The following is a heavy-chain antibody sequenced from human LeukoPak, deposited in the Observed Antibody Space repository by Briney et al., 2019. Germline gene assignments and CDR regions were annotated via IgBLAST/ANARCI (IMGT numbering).Heavy chain of an antibody. D-gene: IGHD1-14*01. J-gene: IGHJ4*02. CDR1: GGSTSSYY. Sequence: SETLSLTCTVSGGSTSSYYWSWIRQPPGKGLEWIGYIYYSGSTNYNPSLKSRVTISVDTSKNQFSLKLSSVTAADTAVYYCARDNVYPGSQPKYYFDYWGQGALVTVSS. V-gene: IGHV4-59*01. CDR2: IYYSGST. CDR3: ARDNVYPGSQPKYYFDY.